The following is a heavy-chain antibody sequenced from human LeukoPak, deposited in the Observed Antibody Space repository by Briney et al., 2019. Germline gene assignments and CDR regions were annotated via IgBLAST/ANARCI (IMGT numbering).Heavy chain of an antibody. CDR1: GFTVSNNY. D-gene: IGHD1-14*01. CDR3: ARESEPAGLAFDI. V-gene: IGHV3-66*01. CDR2: IYRDGNT. Sequence: GGSLRLSCAASGFTVSNNYMSWVRQAPGKGLEWVSLIYRDGNTNYADSVRGRFAISRDKSKNTLSLQMSSLRAEDTAVYYCARESEPAGLAFDIWGQGTMVTVSS. J-gene: IGHJ3*02.